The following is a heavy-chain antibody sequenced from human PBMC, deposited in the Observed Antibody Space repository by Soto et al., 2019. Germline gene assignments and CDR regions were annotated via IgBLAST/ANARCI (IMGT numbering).Heavy chain of an antibody. CDR3: ARDRGVCRFDP. CDR2: INSDGSST. Sequence: EVQLVESGGGLVQPGGSLRLSCAASGFTFSSYWMHWVRQSPGKGLVWVSRINSDGSSTSYAYSVKGRFTISRDNAKNTLYLQINSLRAEDTAVYYCARDRGVCRFDPWGQGTLVTVSS. CDR1: GFTFSSYW. V-gene: IGHV3-74*01. D-gene: IGHD2-8*01. J-gene: IGHJ5*02.